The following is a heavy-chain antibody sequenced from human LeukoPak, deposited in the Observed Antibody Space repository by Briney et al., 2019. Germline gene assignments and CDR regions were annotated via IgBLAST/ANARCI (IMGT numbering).Heavy chain of an antibody. J-gene: IGHJ5*02. Sequence: SQTLSLTHTVAGGSISRGGSYCSWLRQHPWKGLQWIGDIYYSGSTYSHPSLKRRLTISVDTSKNQFSLKLSSVTAADTAVYYCARAVGWGYCRSTSCYEGLIGVDPWGPGTLGTVSS. CDR1: GGSISRGGSY. V-gene: IGHV4-31*03. CDR3: ARAVGWGYCRSTSCYEGLIGVDP. CDR2: IYYSGST. D-gene: IGHD2-2*01.